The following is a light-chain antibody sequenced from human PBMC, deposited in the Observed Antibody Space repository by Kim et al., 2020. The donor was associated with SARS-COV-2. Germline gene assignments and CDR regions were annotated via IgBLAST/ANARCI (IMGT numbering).Light chain of an antibody. Sequence: ASVKLTGTLSSGHSSNAIAWHQQQPEKGPRYLMKLNSDGSHTKGDGIPDRFSGSSSGAERYLTISSLQSEDEADYYCQTWGTGIWVFGGGTKLTVL. J-gene: IGLJ3*02. CDR1: SGHSSNA. CDR3: QTWGTGIWV. CDR2: LNSDGSH. V-gene: IGLV4-69*01.